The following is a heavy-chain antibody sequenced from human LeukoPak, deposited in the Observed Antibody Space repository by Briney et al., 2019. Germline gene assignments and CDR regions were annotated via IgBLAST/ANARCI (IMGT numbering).Heavy chain of an antibody. V-gene: IGHV3-23*01. CDR3: ARDSVTIFGVHYFDY. Sequence: GGSLRLSCAASGFTFSSYAMSWVRQAPGKGLEWVSAISGSGGSTYYADSVKGRFTISRDNSKNTLYLQMNSLRAEDTAVYYCARDSVTIFGVHYFDYWGQGTLVTVSS. CDR2: ISGSGGST. CDR1: GFTFSSYA. J-gene: IGHJ4*02. D-gene: IGHD3-3*01.